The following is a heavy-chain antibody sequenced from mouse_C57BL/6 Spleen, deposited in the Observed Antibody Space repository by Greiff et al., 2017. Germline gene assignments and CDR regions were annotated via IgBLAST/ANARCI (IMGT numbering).Heavy chain of an antibody. D-gene: IGHD2-4*01. Sequence: VKLMESGPGILQPSPTLSLSCSFSGFSLSTSNMGIVWIRQPSGKGLDWLAHTWWNDDKYYNPYLKSRPTISKDTSNNQVFLKITSVDTADTATYYCDQMGDYDGFAYWGQGTLVTVSA. CDR3: DQMGDYDGFAY. CDR1: GFSLSTSNMG. CDR2: TWWNDDK. V-gene: IGHV8-5*01. J-gene: IGHJ3*01.